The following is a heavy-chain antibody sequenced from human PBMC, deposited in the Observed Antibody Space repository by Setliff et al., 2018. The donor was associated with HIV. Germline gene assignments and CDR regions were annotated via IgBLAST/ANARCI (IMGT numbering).Heavy chain of an antibody. CDR2: VYNSGIT. D-gene: IGHD3-3*01. J-gene: IGHJ4*02. V-gene: IGHV4-39*01. CDR3: ARSQPDTIFGVVTFDC. CDR1: GGSVSSPSYY. Sequence: SETLSLTCAVSGGSVSSPSYYWGWIRQPPGKGLEWIGSVYNSGITFKNPSLKSRVSISVDTSKNQLSLRLTSMAAADTAMYYCARSQPDTIFGVVTFDCWGQGKMVTVSS.